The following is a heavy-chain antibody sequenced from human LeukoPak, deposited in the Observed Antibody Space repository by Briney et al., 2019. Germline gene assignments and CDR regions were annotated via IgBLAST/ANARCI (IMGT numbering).Heavy chain of an antibody. V-gene: IGHV3-33*01. CDR3: ARGLFRSAWSLDY. CDR1: GFTFSSHG. CDR2: IWDDGNYQ. J-gene: IGHJ4*02. Sequence: GRSLRLSCAASGFTFSSHGMHWVRQAPGKGLEWVAVIWDDGNYQCYADSMRGRFTISRDNSKDTLYLQINSLRVEDTAVYYCARGLFRSAWSLDYWGQGTRVTVSS. D-gene: IGHD3-3*01.